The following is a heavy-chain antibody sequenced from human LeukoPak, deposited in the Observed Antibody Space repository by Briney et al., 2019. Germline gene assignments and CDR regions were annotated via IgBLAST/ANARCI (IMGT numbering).Heavy chain of an antibody. D-gene: IGHD3-10*01. J-gene: IGHJ5*02. V-gene: IGHV2-70*11. CDR3: ARENYYGSGMYNWFDP. Sequence: SGPALVKPTQTLTLTCTFSGFSLSTSGMCVSWIRQPPGKALEWLARIDWDDDKYYSTSLKTRLTISKDTSKNQVVLTMTNMDPVDTATYYCARENYYGSGMYNWFDPWGQGTLVTVSS. CDR1: GFSLSTSGMC. CDR2: IDWDDDK.